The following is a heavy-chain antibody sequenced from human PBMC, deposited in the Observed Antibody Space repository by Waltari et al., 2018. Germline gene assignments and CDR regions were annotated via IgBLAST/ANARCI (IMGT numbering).Heavy chain of an antibody. J-gene: IGHJ4*02. CDR3: ASDRGRGLYLDS. Sequence: QVQLQESGPGLVAPSGTLSPTCAVPGDSVSNHYCWSWVRQPPGKGLEGIGQVHHSGKPNYNPSFESRVTMSRDTANNEISLKMTSATAADTAVYYCASDRGRGLYLDSWGPGTLVTVSP. CDR1: GDSVSNHYC. CDR2: VHHSGKP. V-gene: IGHV4-4*02. D-gene: IGHD2-15*01.